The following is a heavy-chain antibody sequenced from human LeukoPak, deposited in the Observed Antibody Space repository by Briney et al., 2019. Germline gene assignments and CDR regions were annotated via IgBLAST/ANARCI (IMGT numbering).Heavy chain of an antibody. J-gene: IGHJ4*02. D-gene: IGHD3-3*01. CDR2: IYLGETT. CDR3: GTNWSDFDY. Sequence: SETLSLTCTVSGGSISSYYWSWIRQPPGKGLEWVGSIYLGETTYYNPSLKTRLTISVDRSKNQFFLKLSSVTAADTAVYYCGTNWSDFDYWGQGILVTVSS. CDR1: GGSISSYY. V-gene: IGHV4-59*04.